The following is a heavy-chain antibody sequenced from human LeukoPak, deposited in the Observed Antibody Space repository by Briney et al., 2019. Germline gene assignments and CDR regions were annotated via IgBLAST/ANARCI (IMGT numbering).Heavy chain of an antibody. CDR2: IYTSGST. D-gene: IGHD2-2*01. V-gene: IGHV4-4*07. CDR1: GDSINGFY. Sequence: SETLSLTCTVSGDSINGFYWSWIRQAAGKGLEWIGHIYTSGSTNYNPSLRSRVTMSVDMSKNQFSLKLRSVTAADTAVYYCARDVVAARGSFDYWGQGTLVTVSS. CDR3: ARDVVAARGSFDY. J-gene: IGHJ4*02.